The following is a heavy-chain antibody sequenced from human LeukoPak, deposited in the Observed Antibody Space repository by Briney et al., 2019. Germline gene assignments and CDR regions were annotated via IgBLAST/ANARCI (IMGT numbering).Heavy chain of an antibody. CDR3: ARHLLTPGGSYYFDF. CDR2: IYPGDSDT. CDR1: GYSFTSYW. J-gene: IGHJ4*02. D-gene: IGHD1-26*01. V-gene: IGHV5-51*01. Sequence: GESLKISCKGSGYSFTSYWIGWVRQMPGKGLEWMGIIYPGDSDTRYSPSFQGQVTFSADKSVSTAYLQWSSLRASDTAIYYCARHLLTPGGSYYFDFWGQGTLVTVSS.